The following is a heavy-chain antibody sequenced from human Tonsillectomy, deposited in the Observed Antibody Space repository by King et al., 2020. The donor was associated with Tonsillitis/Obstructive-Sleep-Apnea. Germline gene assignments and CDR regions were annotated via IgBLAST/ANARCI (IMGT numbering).Heavy chain of an antibody. CDR1: GFTFSSYG. Sequence: VQLVESGGGVVQPGRSLRLSCAASGFTFSSYGMHWVRQAPGKGLEWVAVIWYDGSNKYYADSVKGRFTISRDNSKNTLYLQMNSLRAEDTAVYYCASSHYDAFWSGYLGGYWGQGTLVTVSS. V-gene: IGHV3-33*01. D-gene: IGHD3-3*01. CDR2: IWYDGSNK. CDR3: ASSHYDAFWSGYLGGY. J-gene: IGHJ4*02.